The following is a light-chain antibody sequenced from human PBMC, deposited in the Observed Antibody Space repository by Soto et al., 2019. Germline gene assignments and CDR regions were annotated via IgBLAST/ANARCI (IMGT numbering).Light chain of an antibody. CDR2: DAS. J-gene: IGKJ4*01. CDR3: QQFSSYPLT. CDR1: QTVRTTY. V-gene: IGKV3-20*01. Sequence: FVYTQSPGTLTLSPGERSTLSCRASQTVRTTYLAWYQQKPGQVPRLLIYDASSRATGIPVRFSGGGSGTDFTLTISRLEPEDFAVYYCQQFSSYPLTFGGGTKVDIK.